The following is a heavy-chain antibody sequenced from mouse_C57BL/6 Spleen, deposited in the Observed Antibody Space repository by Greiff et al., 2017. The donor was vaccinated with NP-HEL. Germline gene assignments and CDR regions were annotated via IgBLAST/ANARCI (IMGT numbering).Heavy chain of an antibody. Sequence: QVHVKQSGAELVRPGASVTLSCKASGYTFTDYEMHWVQQTPVHGLEWIGAIDPETGGTAYNQKFKGKAILTADKSSSTAYMELRSLTSEDSAVYYCTRRGYYPYYFDYWGQGTTLTVSS. CDR2: IDPETGGT. D-gene: IGHD2-3*01. J-gene: IGHJ2*01. V-gene: IGHV1-15*01. CDR1: GYTFTDYE. CDR3: TRRGYYPYYFDY.